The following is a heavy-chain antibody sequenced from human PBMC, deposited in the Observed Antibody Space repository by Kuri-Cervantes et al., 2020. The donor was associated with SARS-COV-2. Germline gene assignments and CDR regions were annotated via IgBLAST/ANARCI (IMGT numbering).Heavy chain of an antibody. CDR2: IFSNDEK. V-gene: IGHV2-26*01. CDR1: GFSLSNTRMG. CDR3: ARTLSSGWIGWVDY. Sequence: SGPTLVKPTETLTLTCTVSGFSLSNTRMGVRWIRQPPGKALEWLPHIFSNDEKSYSTSLKTRLTISKDTSKNQVVLTMTNMDPVDTATYYCARTLSSGWIGWVDYWGQGTLVTVSS. D-gene: IGHD6-19*01. J-gene: IGHJ4*02.